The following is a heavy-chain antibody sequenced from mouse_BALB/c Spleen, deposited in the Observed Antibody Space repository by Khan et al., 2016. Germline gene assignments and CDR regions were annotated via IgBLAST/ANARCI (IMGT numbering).Heavy chain of an antibody. V-gene: IGHV14-3*02. Sequence: VQLKQSGAELVKPGASVKLSCTASGFYIKDTYMHWVKQRPEQGLEWLGGIDPESDNTKYDPKFQGQATITADTSSNTAFLKLSSLTSEDTAIYSWASTSNCYSGALDYWGQGTSVPVSS. CDR3: ASTSNCYSGALDY. D-gene: IGHD1-1*01. CDR2: IDPESDNT. J-gene: IGHJ4*01. CDR1: GFYIKDTY.